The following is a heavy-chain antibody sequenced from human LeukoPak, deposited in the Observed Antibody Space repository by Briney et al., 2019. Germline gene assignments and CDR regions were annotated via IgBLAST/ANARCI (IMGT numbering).Heavy chain of an antibody. V-gene: IGHV4-38-2*02. J-gene: IGHJ4*02. Sequence: ETLSLTCTVSGYSISSGYYWGWIRQPPGKGLEWIATISHSGSTYYNLSLKSRVTISLDTSKNQFSLKLSSVTAADTAVYYCARTQAGYRDYWGQGTLVTVSS. D-gene: IGHD1-1*01. CDR2: ISHSGST. CDR3: ARTQAGYRDY. CDR1: GYSISSGYY.